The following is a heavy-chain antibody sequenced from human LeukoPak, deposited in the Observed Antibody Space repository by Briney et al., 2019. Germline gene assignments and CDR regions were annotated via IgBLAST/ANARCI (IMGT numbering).Heavy chain of an antibody. CDR2: IYTSGIT. Sequence: PSQTLSLTCTVSGGSISSGSYYWIWIRQPAGKGLEWIGRIYTSGITNYNPSPKSRVTISVDTSKNQSSLKLSSVTAADTAVYYCARDGSGYDPDAFDIWGQGTMVTVYS. V-gene: IGHV4-61*02. D-gene: IGHD5-12*01. CDR3: ARDGSGYDPDAFDI. J-gene: IGHJ3*02. CDR1: GGSISSGSYY.